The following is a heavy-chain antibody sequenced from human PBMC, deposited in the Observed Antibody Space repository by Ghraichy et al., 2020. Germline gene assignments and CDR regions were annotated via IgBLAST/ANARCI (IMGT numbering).Heavy chain of an antibody. D-gene: IGHD1-26*01. V-gene: IGHV3-48*02. J-gene: IGHJ3*02. CDR1: GFTFSSYS. Sequence: LSLTCAASGFTFSSYSMNWVRQAPGKGLEWISYISSSSRTIYYADSVKGRFTISRDNAKNSLYLQMNSLRDEDTAVYYCTRDRLEEWQLLRYAFNNWGQGTMVTVSS. CDR3: TRDRLEEWQLLRYAFNN. CDR2: ISSSSRTI.